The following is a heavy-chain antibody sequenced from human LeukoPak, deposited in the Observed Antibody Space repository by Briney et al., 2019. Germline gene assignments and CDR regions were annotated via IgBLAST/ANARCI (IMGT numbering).Heavy chain of an antibody. J-gene: IGHJ4*02. D-gene: IGHD3-10*01. CDR1: GGTFSKYT. CDR2: IIPIFGTA. CDR3: ARNGIWFGELPYYFDY. Sequence: SVKVSCKASGGTFSKYTISWVRQAPGQGLEWMGGIIPIFGTANYAQKFQGRVTITADESTSTAYMELSSLRSEDTAVYYCARNGIWFGELPYYFDYWGQGTLVTVSS. V-gene: IGHV1-69*13.